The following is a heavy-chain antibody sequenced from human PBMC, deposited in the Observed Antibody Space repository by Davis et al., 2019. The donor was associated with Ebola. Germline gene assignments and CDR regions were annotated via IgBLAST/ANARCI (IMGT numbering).Heavy chain of an antibody. CDR3: ARGTGLVSDY. Sequence: MPSETLSLTCAVSGGSLSGYFWSWIRQPPGKGLAWIGEINHNGNTNYNRSLKSRVTISVDTSKNQFSLMLTSVTAADTAVYYCARGTGLVSDYWGQGTLVTVSS. CDR2: INHNGNT. D-gene: IGHD3-9*01. CDR1: GGSLSGYF. V-gene: IGHV4-34*01. J-gene: IGHJ4*02.